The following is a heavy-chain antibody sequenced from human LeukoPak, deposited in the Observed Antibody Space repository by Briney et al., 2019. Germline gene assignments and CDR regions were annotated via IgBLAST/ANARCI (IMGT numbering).Heavy chain of an antibody. CDR2: ISAQNRRT. CDR3: ARVGTPWGFDY. CDR1: GYTLSRYG. Sequence: ASVKVSCKASGYTLSRYGIAWVRQAPGQGLEWMGWISAQNRRTNYAQKFQGRLTMTTDTSTSTAHIELRGLRSDDTAVYYCARVGTPWGFDYWGQGTLVTVSS. J-gene: IGHJ4*02. V-gene: IGHV1-18*01. D-gene: IGHD7-27*01.